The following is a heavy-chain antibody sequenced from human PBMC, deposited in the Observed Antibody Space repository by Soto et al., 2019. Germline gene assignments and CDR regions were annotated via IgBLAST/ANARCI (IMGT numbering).Heavy chain of an antibody. V-gene: IGHV3-23*01. D-gene: IGHD6-19*01. CDR1: GFIFRNYA. Sequence: GGSLRLSCAASGFIFRNYAMSWVRQAPGKGLEWVSGVSATGGSTYYAQSVKGRFTVSRDNSKNTLFLQMNSLRVEDTAVYYCTKGPLQWLATPGSYWGQGTLVTVSS. CDR2: VSATGGST. CDR3: TKGPLQWLATPGSY. J-gene: IGHJ4*02.